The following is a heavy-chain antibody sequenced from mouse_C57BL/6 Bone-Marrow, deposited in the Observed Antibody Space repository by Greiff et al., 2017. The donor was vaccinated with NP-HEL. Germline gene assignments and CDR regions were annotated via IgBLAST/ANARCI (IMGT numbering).Heavy chain of an antibody. Sequence: EVMLVESGGGLVKPGGSLKLSCAASGFTFSDYGMHWVRQAPEKGLEWVAYISSGSSTIYYADTVKGRFTISRDTAKNTLFLQMTSLRSEDTAMYYCARELFYYAMDYWGQGTSVTVSS. V-gene: IGHV5-17*01. CDR2: ISSGSSTI. D-gene: IGHD3-3*01. J-gene: IGHJ4*01. CDR3: ARELFYYAMDY. CDR1: GFTFSDYG.